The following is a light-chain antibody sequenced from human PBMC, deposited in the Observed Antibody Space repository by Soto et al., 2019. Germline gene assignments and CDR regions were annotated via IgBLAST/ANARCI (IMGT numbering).Light chain of an antibody. CDR3: QSYDRSLSGWV. V-gene: IGLV1-40*01. CDR2: VNT. J-gene: IGLJ3*02. CDR1: SSNIGADFG. Sequence: QSVLTQPPSVSGAPGQTITLSCTGSSSNIGADFGVHWYQQLPGAAPKLVIFVNTNRPSGVPDRFSGSKSGTSASLAITGLQAEDEADYYCQSYDRSLSGWVFGTGTKLTVL.